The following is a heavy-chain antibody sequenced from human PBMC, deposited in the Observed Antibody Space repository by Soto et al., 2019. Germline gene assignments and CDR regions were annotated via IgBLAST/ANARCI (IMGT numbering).Heavy chain of an antibody. Sequence: QVQLVQSGDEVRKPGSSVKVSCKASGYIFVNYGIAWVRQAPGQGLEWMGWISPYNGNTHYASKVQGRLTMTTDTXXSTAYMDVWSLTSDDTAVYYFAKVDNYGTPTPQDVWGQGTTVTVSS. CDR2: ISPYNGNT. J-gene: IGHJ6*02. V-gene: IGHV1-18*01. D-gene: IGHD5-12*01. CDR1: GYIFVNYG. CDR3: AKVDNYGTPTPQDV.